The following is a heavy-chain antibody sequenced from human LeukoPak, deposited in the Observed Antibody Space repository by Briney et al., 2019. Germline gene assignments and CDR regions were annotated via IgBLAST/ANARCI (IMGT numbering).Heavy chain of an antibody. CDR2: ISSSSTYI. D-gene: IGHD4-17*01. CDR1: GFTFSSYS. CDR3: AKGGDTVTTDIYYFDY. Sequence: PGGSLRLSCAASGFTFSSYSMNWVRQAPGKGLEWVSSISSSSTYIHYADSVKGRFTISRDNAKKSLYLQMNSLRAEDTAVYYCAKGGDTVTTDIYYFDYWGQGTLVTVSS. J-gene: IGHJ4*02. V-gene: IGHV3-21*01.